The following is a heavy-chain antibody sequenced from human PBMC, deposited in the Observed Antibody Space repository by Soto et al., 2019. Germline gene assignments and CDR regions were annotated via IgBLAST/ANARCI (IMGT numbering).Heavy chain of an antibody. D-gene: IGHD3-22*01. Sequence: QVQLVESGGGVVQPGRSLRPSCAASGFTFSSYGMHWVRQAPGKGLEWVAVIWYDGSNKYYADSVKGRFTISRDNSKNTLYLQMNSLRAEDTAVYYCARDGYYYDSSGYYYRVPGDYWGQGTLVTVSS. J-gene: IGHJ4*02. V-gene: IGHV3-33*01. CDR1: GFTFSSYG. CDR3: ARDGYYYDSSGYYYRVPGDY. CDR2: IWYDGSNK.